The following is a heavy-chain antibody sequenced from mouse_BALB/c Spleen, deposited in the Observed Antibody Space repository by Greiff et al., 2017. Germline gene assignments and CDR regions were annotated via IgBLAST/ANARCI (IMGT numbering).Heavy chain of an antibody. CDR2: ISYSGST. J-gene: IGHJ4*01. Sequence: EVQLVESGPGLVKPSQSLTLSCTVTGYSITSDYAWNWIRQLPGNKLEWMGYISYSGSTSYNPSLKSRISVTRDTSKNQFFLQLNSVATEDTATYYCARDGYYAMDYWGQGTSVTVSS. V-gene: IGHV3-2*02. CDR3: ARDGYYAMDY. D-gene: IGHD2-3*01. CDR1: GYSITSDYA.